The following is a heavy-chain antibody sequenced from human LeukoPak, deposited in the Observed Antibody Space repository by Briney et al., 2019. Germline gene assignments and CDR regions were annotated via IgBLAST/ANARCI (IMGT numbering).Heavy chain of an antibody. J-gene: IGHJ4*02. D-gene: IGHD3-16*02. Sequence: ASVKVSCKASGYTFTGYYMHWVRQAPGQGLEWMGRINPNSGGTNYAQKFQGRVTMTRDTSISTAYMELSSLRSEDTAVYYCARGRVNRRRGVTFGGVIVNFDYWGQGTLVTVSS. CDR1: GYTFTGYY. V-gene: IGHV1-2*06. CDR3: ARGRVNRRRGVTFGGVIVNFDY. CDR2: INPNSGGT.